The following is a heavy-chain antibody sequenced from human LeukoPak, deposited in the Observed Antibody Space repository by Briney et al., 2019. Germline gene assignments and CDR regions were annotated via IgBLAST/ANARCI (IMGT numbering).Heavy chain of an antibody. V-gene: IGHV1-24*01. J-gene: IGHJ4*02. CDR3: ATLGITMVRGVLAFDY. D-gene: IGHD3-10*01. CDR1: GYTLTELS. CDR2: FDAEDGET. Sequence: GASVKVSCTVSGYTLTELSMHWVRQAPGKGLEWMGGFDAEDGETIYAQTFQGRVTMTEDTSTDTAYLELSSLRSEDTAVYYCATLGITMVRGVLAFDYWGQGTLVTVSS.